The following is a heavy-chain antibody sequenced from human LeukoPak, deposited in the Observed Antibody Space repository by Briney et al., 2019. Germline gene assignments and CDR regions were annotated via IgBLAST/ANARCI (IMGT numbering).Heavy chain of an antibody. V-gene: IGHV4-39*01. J-gene: IGHJ4*02. Sequence: SGTLSLTCTVSGGSISSSSYYWGWIRQPPGEGLEWIGSINYSGSTHYNPSLKSRVTISVDTSKNQFSLKLTSVTAADTAVYYCARRPGYSSSWYYFDYWGQGTLVTVSA. CDR2: INYSGST. CDR3: ARRPGYSSSWYYFDY. D-gene: IGHD6-13*01. CDR1: GGSISSSSYY.